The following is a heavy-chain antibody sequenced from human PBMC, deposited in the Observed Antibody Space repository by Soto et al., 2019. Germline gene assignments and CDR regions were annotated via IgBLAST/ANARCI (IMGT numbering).Heavy chain of an antibody. D-gene: IGHD3-3*01. CDR3: VKEIRIFGVVVVDY. J-gene: IGHJ4*02. CDR2: ISGSGGDT. CDR1: GFTFSTYA. Sequence: WGAMVVACAASGFTFSTYAMSWVRQAPGKGLEWVSAISGSGGDTYYADSVKGRSTISRDNSKNTLYLQMKSLGADDTAVYYCVKEIRIFGVVVVDYWGQGTMVTVSS. V-gene: IGHV3-23*01.